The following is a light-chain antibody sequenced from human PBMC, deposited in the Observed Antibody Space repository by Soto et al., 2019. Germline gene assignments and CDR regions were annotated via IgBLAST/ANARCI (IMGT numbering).Light chain of an antibody. V-gene: IGKV1-39*01. CDR2: AAS. Sequence: DIQMTQSPSSLSASVGDRVTITCRASQSINTYLNWYQQKPGKAPKLLIYAASSLPSGVPSRFSGSGSGTDFTLTISSLQREDFATYYCQQSMSNLGTFGPGTKVDIK. J-gene: IGKJ3*01. CDR1: QSINTY. CDR3: QQSMSNLGT.